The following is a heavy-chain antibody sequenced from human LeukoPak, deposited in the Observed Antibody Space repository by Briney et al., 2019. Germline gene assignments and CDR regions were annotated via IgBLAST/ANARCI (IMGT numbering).Heavy chain of an antibody. Sequence: GGSLKLSCAPSGLTFTGSHMHWVRQASGKGLEWVGHIRRQNYATAYGASVAGRFTISRDDSKNTAYLQMDSLKTEDTAIYYCSRQVDSVHDYWGRGILVTVSS. V-gene: IGHV3-73*01. CDR1: GLTFTGSH. CDR3: SRQVDSVHDY. J-gene: IGHJ4*02. D-gene: IGHD5-12*01. CDR2: IRRQNYAT.